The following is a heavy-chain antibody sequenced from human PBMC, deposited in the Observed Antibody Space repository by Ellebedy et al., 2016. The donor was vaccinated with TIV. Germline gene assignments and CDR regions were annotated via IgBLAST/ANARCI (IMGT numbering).Heavy chain of an antibody. CDR1: GFTFGCCA. V-gene: IGHV3-23*01. J-gene: IGHJ4*02. Sequence: PGGSLRLSCAASGFTFGCCAMSWVRQAPGKGLEWVSVISNGGDTTYADSVKGQFTISRDNSKNTLYLQMNSLSADDTGIYYCAKLGGVLSWYADYWGLGTLVTVSS. D-gene: IGHD6-13*01. CDR2: ISNGGDTT. CDR3: AKLGGVLSWYADY.